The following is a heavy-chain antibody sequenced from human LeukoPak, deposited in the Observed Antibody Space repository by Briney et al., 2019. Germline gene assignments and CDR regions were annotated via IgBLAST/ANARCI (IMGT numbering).Heavy chain of an antibody. CDR1: GYTFTSCD. CDR3: ARDSWSYYDSSGYAGFYLNY. V-gene: IGHV1-8*01. J-gene: IGHJ4*02. Sequence: GASVKVSCKASGYTFTSCDINWVRQATGQGLEWMGWMNPNSGNTGYAQKFQGRVTMTRNTSISTAYMELSSLRSEDTAVYYCARDSWSYYDSSGYAGFYLNYWGQGTLVTVSS. CDR2: MNPNSGNT. D-gene: IGHD3-22*01.